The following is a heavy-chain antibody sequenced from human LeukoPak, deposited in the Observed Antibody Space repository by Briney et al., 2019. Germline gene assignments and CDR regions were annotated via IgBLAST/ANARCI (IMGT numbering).Heavy chain of an antibody. CDR2: IIPILGIA. Sequence: GASVKVSCKASGYTFTSYGISWVRQAPGQGLEWMGRIIPILGIANYAQKFQGRVTITADKSTSTAYMELSSLRSEDTAVYYCASPSANCGGDCYSDNFDYWGQGTLVTVSS. CDR1: GYTFTSYG. CDR3: ASPSANCGGDCYSDNFDY. V-gene: IGHV1-69*04. J-gene: IGHJ4*02. D-gene: IGHD2-21*02.